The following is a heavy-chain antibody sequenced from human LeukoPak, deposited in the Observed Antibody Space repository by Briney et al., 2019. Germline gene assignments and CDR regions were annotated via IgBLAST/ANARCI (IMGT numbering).Heavy chain of an antibody. V-gene: IGHV3-53*01. CDR1: GFTFSSYA. J-gene: IGHJ3*02. D-gene: IGHD6-13*01. Sequence: PGGSLRLSCAASGFTFSSYAMSWVRQAPGKGLEWVSVIYSGGSTYYADSVKGRFTISRDNSKNTLYLQMNSLRAEDTAVYYCARALAAADAFDIWGQGTMVTVSS. CDR3: ARALAAADAFDI. CDR2: IYSGGST.